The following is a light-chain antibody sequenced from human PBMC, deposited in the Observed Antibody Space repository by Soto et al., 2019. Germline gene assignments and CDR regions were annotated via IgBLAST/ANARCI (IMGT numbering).Light chain of an antibody. Sequence: QSVLTQPRSVSGSPGQSVTISCTGTSSDIGDFNYVSWYQQHPGKAPKVMIYDVSERPSGVPDRFSGSKSGNTASLTISGLQTEDEADYYCCSYAGSYTYVFGTGTQLTVL. V-gene: IGLV2-11*01. CDR3: CSYAGSYTYV. CDR1: SSDIGDFNY. CDR2: DVS. J-gene: IGLJ1*01.